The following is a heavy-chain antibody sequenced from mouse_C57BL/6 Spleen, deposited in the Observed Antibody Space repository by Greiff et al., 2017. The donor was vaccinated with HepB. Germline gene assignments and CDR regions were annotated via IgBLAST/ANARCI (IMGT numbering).Heavy chain of an antibody. V-gene: IGHV1-74*01. Sequence: QVHVKQPGAELVKPGASVKVSCKASGYTFTSYWMHWVKQRPGQGLEWIGRIHPSDSDTNYNQKFKGKATLTVDKSSSTAYMQLSSLTSEDSAVYYCAIEGTGRFAYWGQGTLVTVSA. CDR3: AIEGTGRFAY. CDR1: GYTFTSYW. D-gene: IGHD4-1*01. J-gene: IGHJ3*01. CDR2: IHPSDSDT.